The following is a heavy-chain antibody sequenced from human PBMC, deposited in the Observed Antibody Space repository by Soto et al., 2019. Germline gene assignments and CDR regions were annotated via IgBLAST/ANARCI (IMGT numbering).Heavy chain of an antibody. J-gene: IGHJ4*02. CDR3: ARGGAYGDYFDY. CDR1: GFTFSSYS. D-gene: IGHD4-17*01. V-gene: IGHV3-21*01. CDR2: ISSSSSYI. Sequence: EVQLVESGGGLVKPGWSLRLSCAASGFTFSSYSMNWVRQAPGKGLEWVSSISSSSSYIYYADSVKGRFTISRDNAKNSLYLQMNSLRAEDTAVYYCARGGAYGDYFDYWGQGTLVTVSS.